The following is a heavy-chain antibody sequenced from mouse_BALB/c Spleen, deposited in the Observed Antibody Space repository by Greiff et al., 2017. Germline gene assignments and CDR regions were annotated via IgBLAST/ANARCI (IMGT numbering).Heavy chain of an antibody. D-gene: IGHD1-2*01. CDR1: GYSITSAYA. Sequence: EVQLQQSGPGLVKPSQSLSLTCTVTGYSITSAYAWNWIRQFPGNKLEWMGYISYSGSTSYNPSLKSRISITRDTSKNQFFLQLNSVTTEDTATYYCARGLLRLRDAMDYWGQGTSVTVSS. CDR2: ISYSGST. J-gene: IGHJ4*01. V-gene: IGHV3-2*02. CDR3: ARGLLRLRDAMDY.